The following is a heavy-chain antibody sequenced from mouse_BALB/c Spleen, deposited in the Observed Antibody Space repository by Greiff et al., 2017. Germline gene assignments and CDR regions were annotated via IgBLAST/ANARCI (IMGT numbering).Heavy chain of an antibody. CDR3: TVHERDY. V-gene: IGHV6-3*01. CDR2: IRLKSDNYAT. Sequence: EVKLVESGGGLVQPGGSMKLSCVASGFTFSSYWMSWVRQSPEKGLEWVAEIRLKSDNYATHYAESVKGKFTISRDDSKSRLYLQMNSLRAEDTGIYYCTVHERDYWGQGTTLTVSS. J-gene: IGHJ2*01. CDR1: GFTFSSYW.